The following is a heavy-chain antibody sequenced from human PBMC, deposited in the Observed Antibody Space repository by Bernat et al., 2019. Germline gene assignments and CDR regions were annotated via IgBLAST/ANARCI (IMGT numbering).Heavy chain of an antibody. Sequence: QVQLVQSGAEVKKPGSSVKVSCKASGGTFSSYAISWVRQAPGQGLEWMGGIIPIFGTANYAQKFRGRVTITADESTSTAYMELSSLRSEDTAVYYCARGGGYCSGGSCQKFIDYWGQGTLVTVSS. CDR3: ARGGGYCSGGSCQKFIDY. CDR2: IIPIFGTA. V-gene: IGHV1-69*12. J-gene: IGHJ4*02. D-gene: IGHD2-15*01. CDR1: GGTFSSYA.